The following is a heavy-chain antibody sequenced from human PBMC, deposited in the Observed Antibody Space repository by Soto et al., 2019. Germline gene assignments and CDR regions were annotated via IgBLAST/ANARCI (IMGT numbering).Heavy chain of an antibody. CDR3: ARGGSGSYRMFDY. Sequence: QVQLVQSGAEVKKPGASVTVSCQASGFTFNTYVITWVRQAPGQGLEWLGWISVYHGNTNYAQKVQGRVTMTTDTSTSTAYTEPRSLRSDDTAVYYGARGGSGSYRMFDYWGQGTLVTVSS. J-gene: IGHJ4*02. V-gene: IGHV1-18*01. CDR2: ISVYHGNT. CDR1: GFTFNTYV. D-gene: IGHD1-26*01.